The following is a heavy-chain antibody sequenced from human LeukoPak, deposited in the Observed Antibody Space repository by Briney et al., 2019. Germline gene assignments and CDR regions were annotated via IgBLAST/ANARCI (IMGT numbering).Heavy chain of an antibody. D-gene: IGHD4-23*01. CDR1: GGSFSGYY. J-gene: IGHJ5*02. CDR3: ARGLLSYGGNPAGWFDP. Sequence: PSETLSLTCAVYGGSFSGYYWSWVRQPPGRGLEWIGEINHSGSTNYNPSLKSRVTISVDTSKNQFSLKLTPVPAADTAVYYCARGLLSYGGNPAGWFDPWGQGTLVTVSS. CDR2: INHSGST. V-gene: IGHV4-34*01.